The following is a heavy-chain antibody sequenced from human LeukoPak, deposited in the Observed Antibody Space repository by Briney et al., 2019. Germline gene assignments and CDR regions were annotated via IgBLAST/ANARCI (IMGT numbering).Heavy chain of an antibody. CDR1: GGSISSYY. CDR2: IYYSGST. V-gene: IGHV4-59*01. CDR3: ARQWLVNGWFDP. Sequence: SETLSLTCTVSGGSISSYYWSWIRQPPGKGLEWIGYIYYSGSTNYNPSLKSRVTISVDTSKNQFSLKLSSVTAADTAVYYCARQWLVNGWFDPWGQGTLVTVSS. J-gene: IGHJ5*02. D-gene: IGHD6-19*01.